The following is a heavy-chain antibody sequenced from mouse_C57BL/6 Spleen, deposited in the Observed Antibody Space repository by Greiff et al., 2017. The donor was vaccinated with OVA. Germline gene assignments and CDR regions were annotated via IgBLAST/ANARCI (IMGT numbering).Heavy chain of an antibody. J-gene: IGHJ3*01. CDR1: GFTFSSYA. Sequence: DVKLQESGEGLVKPGGSLKLSCAASGFTFSSYAMSWVRQTPEKRLEWVAYISSGGDYIYYADTVKGRFTISRDNARNTLYLQMSSLKSEDTAMYYCTREGYGGWFAYWGQGTLVTVSA. D-gene: IGHD1-1*02. CDR2: ISSGGDYI. V-gene: IGHV5-9-1*02. CDR3: TREGYGGWFAY.